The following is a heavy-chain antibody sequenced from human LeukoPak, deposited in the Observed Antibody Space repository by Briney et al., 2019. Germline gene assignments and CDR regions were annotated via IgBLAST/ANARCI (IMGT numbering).Heavy chain of an antibody. CDR2: IYHSGST. J-gene: IGHJ4*02. CDR1: GGSISSGGYS. CDR3: ARTSYDFWSGYYDY. D-gene: IGHD3-3*01. V-gene: IGHV4-30-2*01. Sequence: PSETLSLTCAVSGGSISSGGYSWSWIRQPPGKGLERIGYIYHSGSTYYNPSLKSRVTISVDRSKNQFSLKLSSVTAADTAVYYCARTSYDFWSGYYDYWGQGTLVTVSS.